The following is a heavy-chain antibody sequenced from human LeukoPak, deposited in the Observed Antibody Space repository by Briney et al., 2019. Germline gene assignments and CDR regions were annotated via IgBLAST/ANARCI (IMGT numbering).Heavy chain of an antibody. J-gene: IGHJ4*02. D-gene: IGHD6-13*01. CDR2: ISVSGST. CDR3: AKGSGSSTWQSHFDY. Sequence: PGGSLRLSCAASGFTFSSYAMSWVRQAPGKGLEWVSRISVSGSTYYADSVKGRFTISRDSSKNKLYLQMNSLRAEDTAVYYCAKGSGSSTWQSHFDYWGQGTLVTVSS. CDR1: GFTFSSYA. V-gene: IGHV3-23*01.